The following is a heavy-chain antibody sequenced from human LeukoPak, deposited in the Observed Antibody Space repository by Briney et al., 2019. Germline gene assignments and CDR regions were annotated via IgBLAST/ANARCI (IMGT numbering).Heavy chain of an antibody. CDR3: TTDSSAIVVVVAADY. CDR1: GFTFSNAW. J-gene: IGHJ4*02. D-gene: IGHD2-15*01. V-gene: IGHV3-15*01. Sequence: AGGSLRLSCAAPGFTFSNAWMSWVRQAPGKGLEWVGRIKSKTDGGTTDYAAPVKGRFTISRDDSKNTLYLQMNSLKTEDTAVYYCTTDSSAIVVVVAADYWGQGTLVTVSS. CDR2: IKSKTDGGTT.